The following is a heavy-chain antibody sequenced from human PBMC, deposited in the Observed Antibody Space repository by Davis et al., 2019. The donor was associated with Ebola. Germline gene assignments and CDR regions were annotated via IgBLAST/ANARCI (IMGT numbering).Heavy chain of an antibody. CDR2: ISSSSSYT. CDR1: GFTFSDYY. J-gene: IGHJ5*02. D-gene: IGHD6-13*01. CDR3: AREGQQLPLGWFDP. Sequence: GGSLRLSCAASGFTFSDYYMSWIRQAPGKGLEWVSYISSSSSYTNYADSVKGRFTISRDNAKNSLYLQMNSLRAEDTAVYYCAREGQQLPLGWFDPWGQGTLVTVSS. V-gene: IGHV3-11*06.